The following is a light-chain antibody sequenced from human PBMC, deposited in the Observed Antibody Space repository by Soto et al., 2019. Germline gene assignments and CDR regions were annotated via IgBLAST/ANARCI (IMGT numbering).Light chain of an antibody. V-gene: IGKV3D-15*01. Sequence: EVVMTQSPATLSVSPGERATLSCRASQSVRSNLAWYQQKPGQAPRLLIYGASNRVSGIPATFSGSGSGTEFTLTISSLQSEDFAVYYCQQYSNWPEITFGQGTRLEIK. CDR3: QQYSNWPEIT. J-gene: IGKJ5*01. CDR1: QSVRSN. CDR2: GAS.